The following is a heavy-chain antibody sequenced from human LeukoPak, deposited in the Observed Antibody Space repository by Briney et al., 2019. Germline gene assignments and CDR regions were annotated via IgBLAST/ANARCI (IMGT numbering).Heavy chain of an antibody. V-gene: IGHV4-34*01. CDR2: INHSGST. J-gene: IGHJ5*02. CDR3: ARGPYRFDP. D-gene: IGHD1-1*01. CDR1: GGSFSGYY. Sequence: SETLSLTCAVYGGSFSGYYWSWIRQPPGKGLEWIGEINHSGSTNYNPSLKSRVTISVDTSKNQFSLKPSSVTAADTAVYYCARGPYRFDPWGQGTLVTVSS.